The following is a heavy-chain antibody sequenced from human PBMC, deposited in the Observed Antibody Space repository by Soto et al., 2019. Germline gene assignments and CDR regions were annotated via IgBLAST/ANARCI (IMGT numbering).Heavy chain of an antibody. D-gene: IGHD6-13*01. CDR2: IIPIFGTA. Sequence: ASVKVSCKASGGTFSSYAISWVRQAPGQGLEWMGGIIPIFGTANYAQKFQGRVTITADESTSTAYMELSSLRSEDTAVYYCARDVENRAAAGTGTFDYCGQGTLVTVYS. J-gene: IGHJ4*02. CDR1: GGTFSSYA. CDR3: ARDVENRAAAGTGTFDY. V-gene: IGHV1-69*13.